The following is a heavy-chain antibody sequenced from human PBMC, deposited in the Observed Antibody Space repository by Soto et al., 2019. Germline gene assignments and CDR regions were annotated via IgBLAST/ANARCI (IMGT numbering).Heavy chain of an antibody. CDR3: ARRRYCGADCYSKFYYGIDV. CDR2: IIPILGTT. J-gene: IGHJ6*02. D-gene: IGHD2-21*02. CDR1: GSTFSSYT. V-gene: IGHV1-69*08. Sequence: QVQLVQSGAEVRKPGSSVKVSCRASGSTFSSYTVNWVRQAPGQGLEWIGRIIPILGTTDYARRFKGRVTITAESSAKAGDTELTSLTSEDTGVYYCARRRYCGADCYSKFYYGIDVWGQGTTVTVSS.